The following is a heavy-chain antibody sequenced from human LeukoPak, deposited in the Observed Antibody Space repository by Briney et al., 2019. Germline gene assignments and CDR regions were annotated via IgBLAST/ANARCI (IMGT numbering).Heavy chain of an antibody. V-gene: IGHV4-34*01. CDR1: DDSFSGYY. D-gene: IGHD3-9*01. CDR3: ARVAMTGYYNHWYFDL. Sequence: SETLSLTCAVSDDSFSGYYWSWIRQSPGKALEYIGEVNHIGSANYSPSLESRVIMSIDTSKNQATLKLTSVTAADTGVYYCARVAMTGYYNHWYFDLWGRGIPVSVSS. J-gene: IGHJ2*01. CDR2: VNHIGSA.